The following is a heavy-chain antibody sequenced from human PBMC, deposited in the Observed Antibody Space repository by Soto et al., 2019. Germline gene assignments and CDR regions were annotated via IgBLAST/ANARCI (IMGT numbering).Heavy chain of an antibody. D-gene: IGHD3-22*01. CDR3: TRCRIRYHSIGYCLGSDGMDV. J-gene: IGHJ6*02. CDR1: GGTFNNYA. Sequence: QVQLVQSGAEVKKPESSVRVSCKASGGTFNNYAITWVRQAPGQGLEWLGGTIPMFGTTNYAEKFQGRVTITADKSTKTAYMELTSLRSEDTAIYYCTRCRIRYHSIGYCLGSDGMDVWGQGNTVIVSS. CDR2: TIPMFGTT. V-gene: IGHV1-69*14.